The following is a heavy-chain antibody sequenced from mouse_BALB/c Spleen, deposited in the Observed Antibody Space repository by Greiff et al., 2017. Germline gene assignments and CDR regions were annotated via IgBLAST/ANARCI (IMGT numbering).Heavy chain of an antibody. D-gene: IGHD2-2*01. Sequence: VQLKESGGGLVKPGGSLKLSCAASGFAFSSYDMSWVRQTPEKRLEWVAYISSGGGSTYYPDTVKGRFTISRDNAKNTLYLQMSSLKSEDTAMYYCARHEGYDGSFAYWGQGTLVTVSA. J-gene: IGHJ3*01. CDR1: GFAFSSYD. CDR2: ISSGGGST. CDR3: ARHEGYDGSFAY. V-gene: IGHV5-12-1*01.